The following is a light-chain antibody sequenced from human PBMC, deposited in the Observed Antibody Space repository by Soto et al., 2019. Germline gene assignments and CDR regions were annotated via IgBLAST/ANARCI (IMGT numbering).Light chain of an antibody. V-gene: IGKV3-20*01. CDR3: QDYGNSPPEYT. Sequence: EIVLTQSPGTLSLSPGERATLSCRASQSVSSSFLAWYQQRPGQAPRLLIFGASYRATGIPDRFSGTGSGTDFTLTISKLEPEDFAVYYCQDYGNSPPEYTFGPGTKVD. J-gene: IGKJ3*01. CDR1: QSVSSSF. CDR2: GAS.